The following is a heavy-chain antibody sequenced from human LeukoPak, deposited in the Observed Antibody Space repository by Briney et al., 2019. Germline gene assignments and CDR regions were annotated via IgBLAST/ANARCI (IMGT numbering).Heavy chain of an antibody. J-gene: IGHJ4*02. CDR2: ISGSGGST. CDR1: GFTFSGYW. D-gene: IGHD3-3*01. CDR3: AKDAHPIRFLEWLPNNYFDY. V-gene: IGHV3-23*01. Sequence: PGGSLRLSCAASGFTFSGYWMHWVRQAPGKGLEWVSAISGSGGSTYYADSVKGRFTISRDNSKNTLYLQMNSLRAEDTAVYYCAKDAHPIRFLEWLPNNYFDYWGQGTLVTVSS.